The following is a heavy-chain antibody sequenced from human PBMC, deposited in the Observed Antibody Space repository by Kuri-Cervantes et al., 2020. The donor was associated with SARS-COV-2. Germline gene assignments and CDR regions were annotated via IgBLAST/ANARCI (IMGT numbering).Heavy chain of an antibody. V-gene: IGHV3-23*01. Sequence: GESLKISCAASGFTFSSYSMNWVRQAPGKGLEWVSAISGSGGSTYYADSVKGRFTISRDNSKNTLYLQMNSLRAEDTAVYYCAKDPHGDYNWFDPWGQGTLVTVSS. J-gene: IGHJ5*02. CDR3: AKDPHGDYNWFDP. CDR1: GFTFSSYS. D-gene: IGHD4-17*01. CDR2: ISGSGGST.